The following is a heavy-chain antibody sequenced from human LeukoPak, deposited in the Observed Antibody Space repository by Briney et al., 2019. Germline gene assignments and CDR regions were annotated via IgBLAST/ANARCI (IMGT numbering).Heavy chain of an antibody. Sequence: GGSLRLSCAASGFTFSSYWMSWVRQAPGKGLEWVANIKQDGSEKYYVDSVKGRFTISRDNSKNTLYLQMNSLRSEDTAVYYCARDGDTSGHFSHNDYWGLGTLVTVSS. D-gene: IGHD3-22*01. CDR1: GFTFSSYW. J-gene: IGHJ4*02. V-gene: IGHV3-7*01. CDR2: IKQDGSEK. CDR3: ARDGDTSGHFSHNDY.